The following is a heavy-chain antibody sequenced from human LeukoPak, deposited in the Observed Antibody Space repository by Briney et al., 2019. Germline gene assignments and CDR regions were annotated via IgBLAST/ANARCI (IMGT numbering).Heavy chain of an antibody. CDR2: IYYSGST. D-gene: IGHD6-19*01. CDR1: GGSISSSSYY. CDR3: ARHPRRYSSGWRPRYYGMDV. Sequence: KPSETLSLTCTVSGGSISSSSYYWGWIRQPPGKGLEWIGSIYYSGSTYYNPSLKSRVTISVDTSKNQFSLKLSSVTAADTAVYYCARHPRRYSSGWRPRYYGMDVWGQGTSVTVSS. V-gene: IGHV4-39*01. J-gene: IGHJ6*02.